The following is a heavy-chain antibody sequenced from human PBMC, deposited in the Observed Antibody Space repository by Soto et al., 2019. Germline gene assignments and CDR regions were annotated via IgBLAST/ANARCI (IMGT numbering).Heavy chain of an antibody. Sequence: GSLRLSCAASGFTFRSFTMNWVRQAPGKGLEWVSTISSNSAYIYYADALRGRFTISRDNAKNSLHLQMNSLRAEDTAVYYCTRDASRDSSARGWFDPWGPGTLVTVSS. V-gene: IGHV3-21*01. CDR1: GFTFRSFT. D-gene: IGHD6-13*01. CDR2: ISSNSAYI. J-gene: IGHJ5*02. CDR3: TRDASRDSSARGWFDP.